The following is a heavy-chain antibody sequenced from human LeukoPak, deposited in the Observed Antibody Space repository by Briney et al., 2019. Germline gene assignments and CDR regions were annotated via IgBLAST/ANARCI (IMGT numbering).Heavy chain of an antibody. Sequence: SVKVSCKASGGTFSSYAISWVRQAPGQGLEWMGGIIPIFGTANYAQEFQGRVTITADKSTSTAYMELSSLRSEDTAVYYCARDRDDYVWGSYRRRSLYDWGQGTLVTVSS. CDR3: ARDRDDYVWGSYRRRSLYD. CDR1: GGTFSSYA. J-gene: IGHJ4*02. D-gene: IGHD3-16*02. V-gene: IGHV1-69*06. CDR2: IIPIFGTA.